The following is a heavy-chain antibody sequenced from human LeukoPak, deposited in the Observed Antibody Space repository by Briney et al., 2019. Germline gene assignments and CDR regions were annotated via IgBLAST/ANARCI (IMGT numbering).Heavy chain of an antibody. CDR2: IKSKGAGGTT. V-gene: IGHV3-15*01. D-gene: IGHD3-10*01. J-gene: IGHJ4*02. Sequence: GGSLRLSCAVSGLTFTDAWMTWVRQAPGKGLEWIGYIKSKGAGGTTDLAAPLKGRFSISRDDSQHTVYLQINGLKTEDTAVYFCAKRGVVIRGILVIGYHQEAYHYDFWGQGVLVTVSS. CDR3: AKRGVVIRGILVIGYHQEAYHYDF. CDR1: GLTFTDAW.